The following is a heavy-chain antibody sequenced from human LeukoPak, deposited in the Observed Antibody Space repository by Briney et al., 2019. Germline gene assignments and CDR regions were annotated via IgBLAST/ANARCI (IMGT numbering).Heavy chain of an antibody. Sequence: HPGGSLRLPCAASGFTFSGYEMNWVRQAPGKGLEWVSYISISGTTMFYADSVKGRFTISRDNSRTSLYLQMSSLRAEDTAVYYCARGGSSGYHYNAFDIWGLGTMVTVSS. V-gene: IGHV3-48*03. D-gene: IGHD3-22*01. J-gene: IGHJ3*02. CDR1: GFTFSGYE. CDR3: ARGGSSGYHYNAFDI. CDR2: ISISGTTM.